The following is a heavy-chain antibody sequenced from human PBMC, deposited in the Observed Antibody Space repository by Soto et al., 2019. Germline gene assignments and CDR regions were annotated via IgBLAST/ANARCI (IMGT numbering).Heavy chain of an antibody. Sequence: GGSLRLSCAASGFTFDDYAMHWVRQAPGKGLEWVSGISWNSGSIGYADSVKGRFTISRDNAKNSLHLQMNSLRAEDTALYYCAKDKGYNWFDPWGQGTLVTVSS. CDR2: ISWNSGSI. CDR3: AKDKGYNWFDP. J-gene: IGHJ5*02. V-gene: IGHV3-9*01. CDR1: GFTFDDYA.